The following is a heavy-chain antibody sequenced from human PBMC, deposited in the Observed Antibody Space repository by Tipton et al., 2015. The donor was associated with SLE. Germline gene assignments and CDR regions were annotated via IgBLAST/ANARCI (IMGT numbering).Heavy chain of an antibody. CDR2: IWYDGDHK. CDR1: GFIFSNYG. D-gene: IGHD3-22*01. Sequence: SLRLSCATSGFIFSNYGMHWVRQAPGKGLEWVAVIWYDGDHKYYADSVKGRFTISRDNSKNTLLLQMNSLRADDTAIYYCAKLRLVVYWGQGTLVTVSS. J-gene: IGHJ4*02. CDR3: AKLRLVVY. V-gene: IGHV3-33*06.